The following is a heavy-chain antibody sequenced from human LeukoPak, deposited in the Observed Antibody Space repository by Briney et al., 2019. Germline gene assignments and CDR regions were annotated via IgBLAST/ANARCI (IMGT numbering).Heavy chain of an antibody. J-gene: IGHJ4*02. CDR1: GGSFSGYY. V-gene: IGHV4-34*01. CDR2: INHSGST. Sequence: PSETLSLTCAVYGGSFSGYYWSWIRQPPGKGLEWIREINHSGSTNYNPSLKSRVTISVDTSKNQFSLKLSSVTAADTAVYYCARDPYSSGWSFDYWGQGTLVTVSS. D-gene: IGHD6-19*01. CDR3: ARDPYSSGWSFDY.